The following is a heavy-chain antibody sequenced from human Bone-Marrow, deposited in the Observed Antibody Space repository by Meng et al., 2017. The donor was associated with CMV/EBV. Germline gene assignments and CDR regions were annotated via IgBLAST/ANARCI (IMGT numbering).Heavy chain of an antibody. J-gene: IGHJ4*02. V-gene: IGHV3-21*01. D-gene: IGHD4-17*01. CDR2: ISSSSSYI. CDR3: ARRTTVTKYFDY. Sequence: GGSLRLSCAASGFTFSSYSMNWVRQAPGKGLEWVSSISSSSSYIYYADSVKGRFTISRDNAKNSLYLQMNSLRAKDTAVYYCARRTTVTKYFDYWGQGTLVTVSS. CDR1: GFTFSSYS.